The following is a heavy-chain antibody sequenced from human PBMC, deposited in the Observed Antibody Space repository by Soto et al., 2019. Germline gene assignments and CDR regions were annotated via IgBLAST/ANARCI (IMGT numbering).Heavy chain of an antibody. CDR3: TTLDTVTTYYFDY. V-gene: IGHV3-15*07. D-gene: IGHD4-17*01. J-gene: IGHJ4*02. CDR1: GFTFSNAW. CDR2: IKSKTDGGTT. Sequence: EVPLVESGGGLVKPGGSLRLSCAASGFTFSNAWMNWVRQAPGKGLEWVGRIKSKTDGGTTDYAAPVKGRFTISRDDSKNTLYLQMNSLKTEDTAVYYCTTLDTVTTYYFDYWGQGTLVTVSS.